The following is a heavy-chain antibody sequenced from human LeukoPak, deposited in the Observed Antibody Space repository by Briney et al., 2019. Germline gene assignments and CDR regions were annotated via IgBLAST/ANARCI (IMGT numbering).Heavy chain of an antibody. CDR3: AAAPILRGEGGEHYKYGMDV. Sequence: SGTLSLTCGVSVGSISSGNWWSWVRQSPGKGLEWIGEIYHNGTPNYNPSLKSRVTISADTFKNHFSLKLTSVTAADTAVYYCAAAPILRGEGGEHYKYGMDVWGQGTTVIVSS. CDR2: IYHNGTP. D-gene: IGHD2-2*02. J-gene: IGHJ6*02. CDR1: VGSISSGNW. V-gene: IGHV4-4*02.